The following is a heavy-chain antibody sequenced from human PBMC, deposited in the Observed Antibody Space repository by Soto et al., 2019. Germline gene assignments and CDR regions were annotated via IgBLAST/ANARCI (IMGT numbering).Heavy chain of an antibody. D-gene: IGHD2-15*01. CDR3: ARESVVAATGEDAFDI. CDR2: IYYSGST. J-gene: IGHJ3*02. V-gene: IGHV4-31*03. CDR1: GGSISSGGYY. Sequence: QVQLQESGPGLVKPSQTLSLTCTVSGGSISSGGYYWSWIRQHPGKGLEWIGYIYYSGSTYYNPSLKSRVTISVDTSKNQCSLKLSSVTAADTAVYYCARESVVAATGEDAFDIWGQGTMVTVSS.